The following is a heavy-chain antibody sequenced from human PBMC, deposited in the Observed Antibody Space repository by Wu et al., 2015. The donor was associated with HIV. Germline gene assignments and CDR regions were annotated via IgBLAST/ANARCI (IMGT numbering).Heavy chain of an antibody. Sequence: QVQLVQSGAEVKKPGASVKVSCKASGYTFTSYDINWVRQATGQGLEWMGWMNPNSGNTGYAQKFQGRVTITRNTSISTAYMELSSLRSEDTAVYYCASLGYDSSGSDAFDYLGAKGTMVTVSS. CDR3: ASLGYDSSGSDAFDY. D-gene: IGHD3-22*01. J-gene: IGHJ3*02. CDR2: MNPNSGNT. V-gene: IGHV1-8*03. CDR1: GYTFTSYD.